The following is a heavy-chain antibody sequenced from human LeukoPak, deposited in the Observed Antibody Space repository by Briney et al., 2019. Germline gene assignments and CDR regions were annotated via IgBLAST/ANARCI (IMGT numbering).Heavy chain of an antibody. D-gene: IGHD6-19*01. V-gene: IGHV3-23*01. CDR1: GFTFSSYA. J-gene: IGHJ4*02. CDR3: AKDHGYSSGWHDY. Sequence: GGSLRLSCAASGFTFSSYAMSWVRQAPGKGLEWVSAISGSGGSTYYADSVKGRFTISRDNSKNTPYLQMNSLRAEDTAVYYCAKDHGYSSGWHDYWGQGTLVTVSS. CDR2: ISGSGGST.